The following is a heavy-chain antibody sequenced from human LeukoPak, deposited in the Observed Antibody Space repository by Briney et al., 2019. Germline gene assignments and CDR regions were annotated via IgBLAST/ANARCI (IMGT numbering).Heavy chain of an antibody. J-gene: IGHJ6*02. CDR3: AGVGNYYYGMDV. CDR1: GGAFCGYY. Sequence: PSETLSLTCAVSGGAFCGYYWSGVCEPPGKGLEWSGEINISGSTNYNPSLKSGVTISLDTSPSKFSLYLRSVSAADTPVYYCAGVGNYYYGMDVWPQGTTVSVSS. V-gene: IGHV4-34*01. CDR2: INISGST.